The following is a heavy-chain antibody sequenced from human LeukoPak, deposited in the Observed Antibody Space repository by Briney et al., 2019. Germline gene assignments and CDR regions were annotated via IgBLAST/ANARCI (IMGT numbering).Heavy chain of an antibody. CDR1: GFTFSSYS. J-gene: IGHJ4*02. V-gene: IGHV3-21*01. D-gene: IGHD6-6*01. CDR3: ATGLWGSSLRDY. CDR2: ISSSSSYI. Sequence: GGSLRLSCAASGFTFSSYSMNWVRQAPGKGLEWVSSISSSSSYIYYADSVKGRFTISRDNAKNSLYLQMNSLRAEDTAVYYCATGLWGSSLRDYWGQGTLVTVSS.